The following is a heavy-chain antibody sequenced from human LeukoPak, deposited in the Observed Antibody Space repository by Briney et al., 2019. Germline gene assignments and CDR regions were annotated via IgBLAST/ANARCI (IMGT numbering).Heavy chain of an antibody. CDR1: GGSISSYY. D-gene: IGHD3-10*01. V-gene: IGHV4-59*08. CDR3: AKHYMGSSYNRAVDY. J-gene: IGHJ4*02. CDR2: IYYSGST. Sequence: PSETLSLTCTVSGGSISSYYWNWIRQTPGKGLEWIGYIYYSGSTNYNPSLKSRVTISVDTSKNQFSLKLSSVTAADTAVYYCAKHYMGSSYNRAVDYWGQGTLVTVSS.